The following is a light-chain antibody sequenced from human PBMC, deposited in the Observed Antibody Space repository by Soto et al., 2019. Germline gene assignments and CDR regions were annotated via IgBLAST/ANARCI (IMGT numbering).Light chain of an antibody. Sequence: DIQMTQSPSTLSASVGDRVSITCRASQSVRRWLAWYQQKAGKAPKLLIYESSSLDNGVPSRFSGTGSGTEFTLTISSLQPDDFATYYCQQYNTYPYTFGQGTKVDIK. CDR2: ESS. J-gene: IGKJ2*01. CDR3: QQYNTYPYT. CDR1: QSVRRW. V-gene: IGKV1-5*03.